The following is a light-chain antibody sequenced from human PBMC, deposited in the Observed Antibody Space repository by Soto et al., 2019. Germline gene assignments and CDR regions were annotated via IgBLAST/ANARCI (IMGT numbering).Light chain of an antibody. CDR2: DGS. V-gene: IGKV1-5*01. CDR3: QQYSSYNT. Sequence: DIQMTQSPSTLSASVGDRVTITCRASQSISSRLAWYQQKPGKAPKFLIYDGSSFESVVPSRFSGSGSGTEFSRTISSLQTDDFATYYWQQYSSYNTFGQGAKLESK. CDR1: QSISSR. J-gene: IGKJ2*01.